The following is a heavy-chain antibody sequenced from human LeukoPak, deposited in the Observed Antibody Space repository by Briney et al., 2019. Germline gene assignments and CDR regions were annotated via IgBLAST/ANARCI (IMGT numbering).Heavy chain of an antibody. V-gene: IGHV3-11*05. Sequence: GGSLRLSCVVSGFTFSDYYTSWIRQAPGKGLEWLSYISSTSTYTNYADSVKGRFTISRDNAKNSVYLQMNSLRVEDTAVYYCARGRIGYYGSRSYWDYWGQGTLVTVSS. CDR1: GFTFSDYY. J-gene: IGHJ4*02. CDR3: ARGRIGYYGSRSYWDY. D-gene: IGHD3-10*01. CDR2: ISSTSTYT.